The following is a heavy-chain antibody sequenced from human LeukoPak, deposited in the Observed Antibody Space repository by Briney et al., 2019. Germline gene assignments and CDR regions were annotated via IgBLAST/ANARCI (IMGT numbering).Heavy chain of an antibody. D-gene: IGHD2-21*02. CDR3: ARDGFLGPVTAYLDY. CDR2: ISSSSSYI. J-gene: IGHJ4*02. Sequence: GGSLRLSCAASGFTVSSNYMTWVRQAPGKGLEWVSSISSSSSYIYYADSVKGRFTISRDDAKNSLYLQMNSLRAEDTAVYYCARDGFLGPVTAYLDYWGQGTPVTVSS. V-gene: IGHV3-21*01. CDR1: GFTVSSNY.